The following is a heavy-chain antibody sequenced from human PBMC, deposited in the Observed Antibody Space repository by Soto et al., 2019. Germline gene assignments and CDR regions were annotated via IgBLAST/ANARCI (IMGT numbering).Heavy chain of an antibody. CDR3: AKDPEPLKLELGLYYFDY. Sequence: GGSLRLSCAASGFTFSSYAMSWVRQAPGKGLEWVSAISGSGGSTYYADSVKGRFTISRDNSKNTLYLQMNSLRAEDTAVYYCAKDPEPLKLELGLYYFDYWGQGTLVTVSS. J-gene: IGHJ4*02. CDR1: GFTFSSYA. D-gene: IGHD1-7*01. V-gene: IGHV3-23*01. CDR2: ISGSGGST.